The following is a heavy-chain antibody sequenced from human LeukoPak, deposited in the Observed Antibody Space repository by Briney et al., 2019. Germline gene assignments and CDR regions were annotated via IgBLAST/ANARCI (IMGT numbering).Heavy chain of an antibody. D-gene: IGHD2-15*01. Sequence: GGSLRLSCAASGFTFSDYSMNWVRQAPGKGLEWVSSIFRRNSYIYYSDSVKGRFTISRDDAKNSLYLQMSSLRAEDTAVYYCARDCSGGSCSLPDYWGQGTLVTVSS. CDR3: ARDCSGGSCSLPDY. CDR1: GFTFSDYS. CDR2: IFRRNSYI. V-gene: IGHV3-21*06. J-gene: IGHJ4*02.